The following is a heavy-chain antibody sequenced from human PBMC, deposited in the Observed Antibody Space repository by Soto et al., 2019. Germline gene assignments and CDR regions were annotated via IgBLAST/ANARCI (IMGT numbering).Heavy chain of an antibody. V-gene: IGHV3-33*01. CDR2: IWYDGSNK. J-gene: IGHJ5*02. Sequence: QVQLVESGGGVVQPGRSLRLSCAASGFTFSSYGMHWVRQAPGKGLEWVAVIWYDGSNKYYADSVKGRFTISRDNSKNTLDLQMNSLRAEDTAVYYCAAEGYCSGGSCYGNWFDPWGQGTLVTVSS. D-gene: IGHD2-15*01. CDR3: AAEGYCSGGSCYGNWFDP. CDR1: GFTFSSYG.